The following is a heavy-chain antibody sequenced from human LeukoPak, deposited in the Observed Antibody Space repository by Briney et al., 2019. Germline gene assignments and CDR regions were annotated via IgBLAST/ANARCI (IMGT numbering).Heavy chain of an antibody. CDR3: ARDRGPTIALPYYFDF. CDR2: ISSDGGNI. J-gene: IGHJ4*02. V-gene: IGHV3-30*04. D-gene: IGHD3-3*02. Sequence: PGGSLRLSCAASGFSFSSFAFHWVRQAPGKGLEGVAVISSDGGNIYYADSVTGRTLISRDNSKNTLYLLFYSLKPEDTAVYYCARDRGPTIALPYYFDFWGQGTVVTVSS. CDR1: GFSFSSFA.